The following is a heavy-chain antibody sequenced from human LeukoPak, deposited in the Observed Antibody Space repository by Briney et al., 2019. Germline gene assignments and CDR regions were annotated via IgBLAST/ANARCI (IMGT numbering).Heavy chain of an antibody. V-gene: IGHV1-69-2*01. D-gene: IGHD6-19*01. J-gene: IGHJ1*01. CDR3: ASKYSSGWYWAEYFQH. Sequence: GASVKVSCKASGYTFTDYYMHWVQQAPGKGLEWMGRVDPEDGETIYAEKFQGRVTITADTSTDTAYMELSSLRSEDTAVYYCASKYSSGWYWAEYFQHWGQGTLVTVSS. CDR1: GYTFTDYY. CDR2: VDPEDGET.